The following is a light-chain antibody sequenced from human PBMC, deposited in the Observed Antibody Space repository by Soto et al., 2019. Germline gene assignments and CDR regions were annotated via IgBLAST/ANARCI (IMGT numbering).Light chain of an antibody. Sequence: DIRMTQSPSSLSASVGDSVTITCQASQDITNYLNWYQQKPGKAPKLLIYDASDLERGVPSRFSGSGSGTAFSFTISSQQPEDFATYFCQQYNNLPFTFGPGTTVDIK. CDR3: QQYNNLPFT. CDR1: QDITNY. J-gene: IGKJ3*01. V-gene: IGKV1-33*01. CDR2: DAS.